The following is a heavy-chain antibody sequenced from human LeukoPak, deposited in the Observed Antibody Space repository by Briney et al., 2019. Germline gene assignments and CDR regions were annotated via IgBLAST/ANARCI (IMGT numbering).Heavy chain of an antibody. CDR2: ISTYNGYT. Sequence: ASVKVSCKASGYTFTSYGISWVRQAPGQGLEWMGRISTYNGYTNYAQKLQGRVTMTTDTSTTTAYIELRSLRSDDTAVYYCARGYYYDSSGYRYWGQGTLVTVSS. V-gene: IGHV1-18*01. CDR3: ARGYYYDSSGYRY. CDR1: GYTFTSYG. J-gene: IGHJ4*02. D-gene: IGHD3-22*01.